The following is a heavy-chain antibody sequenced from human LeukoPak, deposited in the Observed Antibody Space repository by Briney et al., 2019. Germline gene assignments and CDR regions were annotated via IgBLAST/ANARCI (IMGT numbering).Heavy chain of an antibody. Sequence: ASVKVSCKASGYTFSNYHIHWVRQAPGQGIEWMGIINPRYGSTTYAQNFQGRVTMTRDMSTSTVYMELSSLRSEDTAVYYCAREEARNGSAAYSFDYWGQGTLLTVT. D-gene: IGHD5-24*01. CDR2: INPRYGST. CDR3: AREEARNGSAAYSFDY. CDR1: GYTFSNYH. J-gene: IGHJ4*02. V-gene: IGHV1-46*01.